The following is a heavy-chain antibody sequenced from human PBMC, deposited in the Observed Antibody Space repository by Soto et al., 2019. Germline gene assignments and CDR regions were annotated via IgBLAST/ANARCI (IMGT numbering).Heavy chain of an antibody. Sequence: SETLSLTCTVSGGSIGSISSFYCSWIRRPPGKGLEWIGYIYYSGSTSYNPSLKSRVTISLDTSKNQFSLKLRSVIAADTAVYYCARGDYYGRSDYWGQGTLVTAPQ. CDR1: GGSIGSISSFY. CDR3: ARGDYYGRSDY. CDR2: IYYSGST. J-gene: IGHJ4*02. V-gene: IGHV4-59*01. D-gene: IGHD3-10*01.